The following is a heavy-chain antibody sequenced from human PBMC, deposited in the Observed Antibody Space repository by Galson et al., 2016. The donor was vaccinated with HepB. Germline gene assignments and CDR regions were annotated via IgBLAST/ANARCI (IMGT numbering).Heavy chain of an antibody. Sequence: QSGAEVKKPGESLKISCQAFGYRSTNYWIGWMRQMPGTGLEWLGLIYFGGFETRYSPSFQGRVIVSADRSINTAYLQWGSLEASDTAIYYCAGATHGNTWFDYWGQGTQVTVSS. CDR3: AGATHGNTWFDY. D-gene: IGHD4/OR15-4a*01. J-gene: IGHJ4*02. CDR2: IYFGGFET. V-gene: IGHV5-51*01. CDR1: GYRSTNYW.